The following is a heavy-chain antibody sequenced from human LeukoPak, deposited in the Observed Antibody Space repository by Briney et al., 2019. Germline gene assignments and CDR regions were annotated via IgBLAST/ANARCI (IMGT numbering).Heavy chain of an antibody. CDR1: GFTVSNNY. CDR2: IYSGGST. J-gene: IGHJ4*02. CDR3: ARIPPTVTTGGGGDY. D-gene: IGHD4-17*01. Sequence: GGSLRLSCAASGFTVSNNYMSWVRQAPGKGLEWVSVIYSGGSTYYADSVKGRFTISRDNSKNTLYLQMNSLRAEDTAVYYCARIPPTVTTGGGGDYWGQGTLVTVSS. V-gene: IGHV3-53*01.